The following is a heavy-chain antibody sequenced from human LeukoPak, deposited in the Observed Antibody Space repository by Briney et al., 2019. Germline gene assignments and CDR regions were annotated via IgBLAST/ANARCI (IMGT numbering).Heavy chain of an antibody. D-gene: IGHD6-13*01. CDR1: GFTFSSYA. V-gene: IGHV3-23*01. CDR3: AKVGSSMSFYYYYGLDV. J-gene: IGHJ6*02. CDR2: LSGSGGAT. Sequence: PGGSLRLSCAASGFTFSSYAMSWFRQAPGKGLVWVSALSGSGGATYYADSVKGRFTISRDNSKNTLYLQMDSLRAEDTAVYYCAKVGSSMSFYYYYGLDVWGQGTTVTVSS.